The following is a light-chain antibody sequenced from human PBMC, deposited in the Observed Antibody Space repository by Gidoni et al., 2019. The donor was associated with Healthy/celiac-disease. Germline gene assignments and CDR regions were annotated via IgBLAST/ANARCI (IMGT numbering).Light chain of an antibody. V-gene: IGKV3-11*01. CDR2: DAS. CDR3: QQRSNGFT. J-gene: IGKJ3*01. CDR1: QSVSSY. Sequence: EIVLTQSPATLSLSPGERATLSCRASQSVSSYLAWYHQKPGQAPRRLIYDASNRATGIPARFSGSGSGTDFTLTISSLEPEDFAVYYCQQRSNGFTFGPGTKVDIK.